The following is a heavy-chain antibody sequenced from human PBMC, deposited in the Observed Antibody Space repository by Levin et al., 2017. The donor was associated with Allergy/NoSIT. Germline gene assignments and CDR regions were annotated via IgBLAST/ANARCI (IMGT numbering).Heavy chain of an antibody. Sequence: GGSLLLSFFSSLFTFSSFFMNFVRYSPCPFLSFVSPLPAAGPDTSYADSVKGRFTISRDNSKDTLFLQVNSLRAEDTAIYYCAKSGSCGSGKCAGLEYWVQGTLVTVSS. J-gene: IGHJ4*02. CDR3: AKSGSCGSGKCAGLEY. CDR2: LPAAGPDT. V-gene: IGHV3-23*01. D-gene: IGHD2-2*03. CDR1: LFTFSSFF.